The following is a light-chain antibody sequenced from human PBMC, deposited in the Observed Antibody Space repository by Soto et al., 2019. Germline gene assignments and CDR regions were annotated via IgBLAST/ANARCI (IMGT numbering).Light chain of an antibody. J-gene: IGKJ4*01. CDR3: QQYDNWPST. V-gene: IGKV3-15*01. CDR2: GAS. Sequence: EIVMTQSPATLSVSPGERATLSCGASQSIGSKLAWYQQKPGQAPRLLIYGASNRATGIPARFGGSGSGTEFTLTISSLQSEDFAVYSCQQYDNWPSTFGGGTKVDIK. CDR1: QSIGSK.